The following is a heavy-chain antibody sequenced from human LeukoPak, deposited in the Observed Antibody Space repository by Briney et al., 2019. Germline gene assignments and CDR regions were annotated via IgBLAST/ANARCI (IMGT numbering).Heavy chain of an antibody. CDR1: GYTFSSYG. V-gene: IGHV1-18*01. Sequence: GASVKVSCKASGYTFSSYGITWVRQAPGQGLEWMGWISAHYGNTNYEQKFQGRLTMTTDTSTNTAHMELRSLRPDDTAVYYCARDFFHGHCSGLTCFLLDSWGQGSLVAVSS. CDR3: ARDFFHGHCSGLTCFLLDS. CDR2: ISAHYGNT. J-gene: IGHJ4*02. D-gene: IGHD2-15*01.